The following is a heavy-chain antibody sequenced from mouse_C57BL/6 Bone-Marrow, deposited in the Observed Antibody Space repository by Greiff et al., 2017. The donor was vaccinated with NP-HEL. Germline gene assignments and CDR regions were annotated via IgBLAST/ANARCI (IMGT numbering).Heavy chain of an antibody. Sequence: EVKLVESGGGLVQPGGSLKLSCAASGFTFSDYYMYWVRPTPEKRLEWVAYISNGGGSTYYPDTVKGRFTISRDNAKNTLYLQMSRLKSEDTAMYYCASLYYDYDGGGMDYWGQGTSVTVSS. V-gene: IGHV5-12*01. CDR1: GFTFSDYY. J-gene: IGHJ4*01. D-gene: IGHD2-4*01. CDR2: ISNGGGST. CDR3: ASLYYDYDGGGMDY.